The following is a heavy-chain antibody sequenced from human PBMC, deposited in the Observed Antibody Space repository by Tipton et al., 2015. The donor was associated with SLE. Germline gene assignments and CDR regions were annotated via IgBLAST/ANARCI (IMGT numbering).Heavy chain of an antibody. J-gene: IGHJ3*02. V-gene: IGHV4-59*01. CDR2: IYYSGST. CDR1: GGSISSYY. D-gene: IGHD3-22*01. CDR3: ARVYYYDSSGYQGAFDI. Sequence: TLSLTCTVSGGSISSYYWSWIRQPPGKGLEWIGYIYYSGSTNYNPPLKSRVTISVDTSKNQFSLKLSSVTAADTAVYYCARVYYYDSSGYQGAFDIWGQGTMVTVSS.